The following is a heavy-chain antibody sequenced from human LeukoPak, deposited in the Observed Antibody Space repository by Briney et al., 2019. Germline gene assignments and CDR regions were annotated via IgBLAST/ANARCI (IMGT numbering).Heavy chain of an antibody. CDR1: GFTFSSYG. Sequence: GGSLRLSCAASGFTFSSYGMHWVRHAPGKGLEWVAVISYDGSNTYYADSVKGRFTISRDNSKNMLYLQMNSLRAEDTAVYYCAKPYYYGSRSYMDYWGQGTLVTVSS. J-gene: IGHJ4*02. CDR3: AKPYYYGSRSYMDY. V-gene: IGHV3-30*18. CDR2: ISYDGSNT. D-gene: IGHD3-10*01.